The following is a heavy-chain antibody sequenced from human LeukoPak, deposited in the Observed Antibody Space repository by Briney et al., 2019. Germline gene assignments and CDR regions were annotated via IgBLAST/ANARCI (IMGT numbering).Heavy chain of an antibody. J-gene: IGHJ4*02. D-gene: IGHD2-15*01. CDR1: AFTFSSCC. CDR3: AKSCSGGSCYFNY. CDR2: IRYAGSSK. V-gene: IGHV3-30*02. Sequence: GSLRSFCAASAFTFSSCCLQWFRQAPGRGLVWGAFIRYAGSSKYYADSVKSRFTISRDNSKNTLYLQMNSLRAEDTAVYYCAKSCSGGSCYFNYWGQGTLVTVSS.